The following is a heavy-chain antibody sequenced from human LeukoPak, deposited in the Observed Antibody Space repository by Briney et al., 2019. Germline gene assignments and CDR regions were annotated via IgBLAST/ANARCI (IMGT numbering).Heavy chain of an antibody. CDR2: IIPIFGTA. D-gene: IGHD5-18*01. CDR3: ARPDEDRGYSYGYNY. J-gene: IGHJ4*02. Sequence: SVKVSCKASGGTFSSYAISWVRQAPGQGLEWMVGIIPIFGTANYAQKFQGRVTITADESTSTAYMELSSLRSEDTAVYYCARPDEDRGYSYGYNYWGQGTLVTVSS. V-gene: IGHV1-69*13. CDR1: GGTFSSYA.